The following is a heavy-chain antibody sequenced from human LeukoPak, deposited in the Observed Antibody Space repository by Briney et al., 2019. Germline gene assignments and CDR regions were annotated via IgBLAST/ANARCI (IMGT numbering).Heavy chain of an antibody. CDR1: GGSINTYY. J-gene: IGHJ4*02. CDR3: AREGYDSNIYYKADY. V-gene: IGHV4-59*01. D-gene: IGHD3-22*01. Sequence: SETLSLTCTVSGGSINTYYWSWIRQPPGKGLEWIGYISYSGTTKYNPSLESRVTITIDTSKNQFSLKLSSVTAADTAVYCCAREGYDSNIYYKADYWGRGTLVTVSS. CDR2: ISYSGTT.